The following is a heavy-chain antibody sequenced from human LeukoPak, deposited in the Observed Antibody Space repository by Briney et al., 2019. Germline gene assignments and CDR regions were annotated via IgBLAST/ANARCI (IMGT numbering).Heavy chain of an antibody. CDR2: IYYSGST. CDR1: GGSISSYY. V-gene: IGHV4-59*01. J-gene: IGHJ5*02. Sequence: PSETLSLTCTVSGGSISSYYWSWIRQPPGKGLEWSGYIYYSGSTNYNPSLKSRVTISVDTSKNQFSLKLSSVTAADTAVYYCARSPKRYCSGGSCYSIPYPFDLWGQGTLVTVSS. D-gene: IGHD2-15*01. CDR3: ARSPKRYCSGGSCYSIPYPFDL.